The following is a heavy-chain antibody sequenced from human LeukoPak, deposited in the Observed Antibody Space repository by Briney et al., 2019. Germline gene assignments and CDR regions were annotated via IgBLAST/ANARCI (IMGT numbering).Heavy chain of an antibody. D-gene: IGHD3-22*01. CDR2: MNSNDGNT. J-gene: IGHJ4*02. CDR1: GYTFTDYY. V-gene: IGHV1-8*02. Sequence: GASVKVSCKASGYTFTDYYVHWVRQAPGQGLEYMGWMNSNDGNTGYAQKFQGRVTMTRDTSTNTAYMELGSLTSDDTAVYYCARGSSGYYYSPDYWGQGTLVTVSS. CDR3: ARGSSGYYYSPDY.